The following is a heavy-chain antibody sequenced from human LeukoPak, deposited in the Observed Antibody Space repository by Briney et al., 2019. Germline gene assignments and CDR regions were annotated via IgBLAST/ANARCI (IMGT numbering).Heavy chain of an antibody. Sequence: SETLSLTCTVSGGSVSRGGYYWGWIRQPPGKGLEWIGTIYYRGSTYYNPSLKSRVTISVDTSKKQFSLKLSSVTAADTAVYYCARHEAAYCGGDCYLRAFDIWGQGTMVTVSS. V-gene: IGHV4-39*01. CDR2: IYYRGST. J-gene: IGHJ3*02. CDR3: ARHEAAYCGGDCYLRAFDI. CDR1: GGSVSRGGYY. D-gene: IGHD2-21*02.